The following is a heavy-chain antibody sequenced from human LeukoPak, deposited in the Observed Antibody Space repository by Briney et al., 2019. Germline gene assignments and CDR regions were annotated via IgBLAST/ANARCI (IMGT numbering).Heavy chain of an antibody. CDR2: IKGDGSDK. CDR1: GFTFSSYW. Sequence: GGSLRLSCAASGFTFSSYWMFWVRQAPGKGLEWVATIKGDGSDKYYVDSVKGRFTISRDNAKNSLSLQMNSLRAEDTVVYYCAGDGGHSADYWGQGTQVTVSS. V-gene: IGHV3-7*01. CDR3: AGDGGHSADY. J-gene: IGHJ4*02. D-gene: IGHD1-26*01.